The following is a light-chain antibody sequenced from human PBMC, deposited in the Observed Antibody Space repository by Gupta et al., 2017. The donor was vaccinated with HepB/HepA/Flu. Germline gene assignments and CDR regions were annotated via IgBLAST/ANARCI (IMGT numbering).Light chain of an antibody. CDR3: QQFAGSQYT. J-gene: IGKJ2*01. V-gene: IGKV3-20*01. CDR2: GTS. CDR1: QIISRDY. Sequence: DIVLTQSPGTLSLSPGDRATISCRASQIISRDYFAWYQQKPDQALRLLIHGTSSRATGIPDRFSGSGSGTDFTLIISKLEPEYFAVYYCQQFAGSQYTFGQGTKLEIK.